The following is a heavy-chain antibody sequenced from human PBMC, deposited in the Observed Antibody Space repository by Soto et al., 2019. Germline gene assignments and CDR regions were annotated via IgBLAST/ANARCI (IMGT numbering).Heavy chain of an antibody. D-gene: IGHD6-13*01. CDR3: ASQTYSSPRGYYYYYGMDV. V-gene: IGHV5-51*01. CDR1: GYSFTSYW. Sequence: GESLKISCNGSGYSFTSYWIGWVRQMPGKGLEWMGIIYPGDSDTRYSPSFQGQVTISADKSISTAYLQWSSLKASDTAMYYCASQTYSSPRGYYYYYGMDVWGQGTTVTVSS. J-gene: IGHJ6*02. CDR2: IYPGDSDT.